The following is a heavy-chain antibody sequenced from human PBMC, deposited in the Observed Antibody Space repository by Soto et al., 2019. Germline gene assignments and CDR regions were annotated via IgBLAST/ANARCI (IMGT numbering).Heavy chain of an antibody. V-gene: IGHV1-18*01. CDR2: ISPHNGNA. CDR1: GYPFTSNR. CDR3: ARETPSAAAAYFFYGLDV. J-gene: IGHJ6*02. Sequence: QVPLVQSGPEVKKTGASVKVSCKTSGYPFTSNRLSWVRRAPGQGLEWMGWISPHNGNAKYAQKFQDRVTMTADTAASTVYMELRSLRSDDTAVYYCARETPSAAAAYFFYGLDVWGQGTTVTVPS. D-gene: IGHD6-13*01.